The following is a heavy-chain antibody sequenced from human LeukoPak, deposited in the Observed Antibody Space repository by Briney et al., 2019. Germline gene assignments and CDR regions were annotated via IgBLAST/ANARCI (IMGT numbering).Heavy chain of an antibody. CDR2: VHGRT. CDR1: GFIFRNFA. Sequence: GGSLRLSCAASGFIFRNFAMSWVRQAPGKGLEWVSTVHGRTYYADSVKGRFTISRDDSRSTLYLQMNSLRAEDTAVYYCAKESGGSYYFDYWGQGTLVTVSS. V-gene: IGHV3-23*01. CDR3: AKESGGSYYFDY. J-gene: IGHJ4*02. D-gene: IGHD1-26*01.